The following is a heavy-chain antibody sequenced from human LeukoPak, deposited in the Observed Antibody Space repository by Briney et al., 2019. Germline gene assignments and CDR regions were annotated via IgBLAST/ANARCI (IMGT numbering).Heavy chain of an antibody. CDR1: GFTFSSYE. Sequence: PGGSLRLSCAASGFTFSSYEMNWVRQAPGKGLEWVSYISSSGSYIYYADSVKGRFTISRDNAKNSLYLQMDSLRAEDTAVYYCARALNAKDYMDVWGKGATVTVSS. V-gene: IGHV3-21*05. D-gene: IGHD1-1*01. J-gene: IGHJ6*03. CDR3: ARALNAKDYMDV. CDR2: ISSSGSYI.